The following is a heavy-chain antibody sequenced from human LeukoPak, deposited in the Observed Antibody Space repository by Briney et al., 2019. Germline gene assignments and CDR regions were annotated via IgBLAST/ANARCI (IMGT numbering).Heavy chain of an antibody. J-gene: IGHJ5*02. Sequence: GRSLRLSCVASGPTFSSYSMNWVRQAPGKGLEWISYISSSSSTIYYADSVKGRFTISRDNAKNSLYLQMNSLRAEDTAVYYCASGKGHDFWSGYLSWFDPWGQGTLVTVSS. V-gene: IGHV3-48*04. CDR3: ASGKGHDFWSGYLSWFDP. CDR1: GPTFSSYS. D-gene: IGHD3-3*01. CDR2: ISSSSSTI.